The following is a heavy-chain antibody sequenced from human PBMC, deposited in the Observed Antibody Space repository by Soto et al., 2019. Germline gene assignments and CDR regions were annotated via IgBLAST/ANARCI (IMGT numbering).Heavy chain of an antibody. CDR2: ISYDGSNK. CDR3: AKDFVRYYYDSSGYGLVDY. Sequence: LRLSCAASGFTFSSYGMHWVRQAPGKGLEWVAVISYDGSNKYYADSVKGRFTISRDNSKNTLYLQMNSLRAEDTAVYYCAKDFVRYYYDSSGYGLVDYWGQGTLVTVSS. D-gene: IGHD3-22*01. J-gene: IGHJ4*02. V-gene: IGHV3-30*18. CDR1: GFTFSSYG.